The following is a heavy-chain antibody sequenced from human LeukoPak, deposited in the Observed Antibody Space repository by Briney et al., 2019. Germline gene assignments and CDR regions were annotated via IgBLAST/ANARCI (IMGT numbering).Heavy chain of an antibody. CDR3: AKDLPLRYFDWLSSGFDY. J-gene: IGHJ4*02. CDR2: ISYDGSNK. Sequence: GGSLRLSCAASGFTFSSYAMHWVRQAPGKGLEWVAVISYDGSNKYYADSVKGRFTISRDNSKNTLYLQMNSLRAEDTAVYYCAKDLPLRYFDWLSSGFDYWGQGTLVTVSS. D-gene: IGHD3-9*01. CDR1: GFTFSSYA. V-gene: IGHV3-30*04.